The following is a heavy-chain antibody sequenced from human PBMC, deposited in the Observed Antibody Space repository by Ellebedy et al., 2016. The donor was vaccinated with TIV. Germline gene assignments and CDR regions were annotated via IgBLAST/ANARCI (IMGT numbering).Heavy chain of an antibody. V-gene: IGHV4-34*01. J-gene: IGHJ5*02. D-gene: IGHD2-15*01. CDR3: ARVDSRVERSGVKWFDP. CDR1: GGSFSGYY. Sequence: SETLSLTXAVYGGSFSGYYWSWIRQPPGKGLEWIGEINHSGSTNYNPSLKSRVTISVDTSKNQFSLKLSSVTAADTAVYYCARVDSRVERSGVKWFDPWGQGTLVTVSS. CDR2: INHSGST.